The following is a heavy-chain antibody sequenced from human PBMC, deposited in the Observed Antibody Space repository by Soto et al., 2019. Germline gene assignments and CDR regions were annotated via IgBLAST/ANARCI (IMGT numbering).Heavy chain of an antibody. Sequence: GGSLSLSCAGSGFTFGDSYMSWIRQAPGKGLEWLSYISPGSRYPAYADSVKGRFTISRDNTKRSLYLQMMSLTAEDTAIYYCVRGGGGGLFDPWGQGTMVTVSS. CDR1: GFTFGDSY. J-gene: IGHJ5*02. V-gene: IGHV3-11*06. D-gene: IGHD2-15*01. CDR2: ISPGSRYP. CDR3: VRGGGGGLFDP.